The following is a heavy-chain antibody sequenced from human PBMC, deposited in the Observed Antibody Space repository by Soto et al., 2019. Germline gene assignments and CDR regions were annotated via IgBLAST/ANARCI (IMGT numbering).Heavy chain of an antibody. D-gene: IGHD1-26*01. CDR3: TTYSGTSLDF. CDR1: GFTFNNAW. J-gene: IGHJ4*01. Sequence: PGGSLRLSCAASGFTFNNAWMTWVRQAPGKGLECVGRIKNKAEGGTTEYTAPVKGRFTISRDDSKNTLYLQMNSLKTEDTAVYYCTTYSGTSLDFWGQGTLVTVS. CDR2: IKNKAEGGTT. V-gene: IGHV3-15*05.